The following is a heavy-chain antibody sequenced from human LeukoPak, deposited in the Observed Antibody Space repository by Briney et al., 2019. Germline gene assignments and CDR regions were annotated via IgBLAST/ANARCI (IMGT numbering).Heavy chain of an antibody. CDR2: ISTGGSYT. V-gene: IGHV3-21*01. Sequence: GGSLTLSCAASGFTFSNYNMNWVRQAPGQGLEWVSSISTGGSYTHYADSLKGRFTISRDNAKNSLYLQMNSLRAEDTAVYYCAICGGGACHKRYSDHWAQGTLVTVSS. J-gene: IGHJ4*02. CDR1: GFTFSNYN. CDR3: AICGGGACHKRYSDH. D-gene: IGHD2-21*01.